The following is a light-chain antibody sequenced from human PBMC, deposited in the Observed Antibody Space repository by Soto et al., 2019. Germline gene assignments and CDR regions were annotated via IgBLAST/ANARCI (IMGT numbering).Light chain of an antibody. CDR1: QGISSY. Sequence: AIRMTQSPSSLSASTGDRDTITCRASQGISSYLAWYQQKPGKAPKLLIYAASTLQSGVPSRFSGSGSGTDFTLTISCLQSEDFATYYCQQYYSYPPRTFGQGTKVEIK. V-gene: IGKV1-8*01. J-gene: IGKJ1*01. CDR2: AAS. CDR3: QQYYSYPPRT.